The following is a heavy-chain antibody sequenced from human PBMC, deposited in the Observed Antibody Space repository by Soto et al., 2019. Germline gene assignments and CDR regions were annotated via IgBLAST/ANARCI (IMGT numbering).Heavy chain of an antibody. CDR3: AKHSRETTTCCGED. CDR2: ISSSSSYI. Sequence: PVGSLRVSCAASGFTFSSYSMNWVRQAPGKGLEWVSSISSSSSYIYYADSVKGRFTISRDNSKNTLYLQMNSLRAEDTAVYYCAKHSRETTTCCGEDWGQGTRVTVSS. CDR1: GFTFSSYS. D-gene: IGHD2-2*01. V-gene: IGHV3-21*04. J-gene: IGHJ4*02.